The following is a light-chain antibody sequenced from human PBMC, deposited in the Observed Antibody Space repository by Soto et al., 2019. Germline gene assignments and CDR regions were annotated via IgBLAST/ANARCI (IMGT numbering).Light chain of an antibody. Sequence: QSALTQPPSASGSPGQSVTIPCTGTSSDAGGYDHVSWYQQHPGKAPKLMIYEVTKRPAGVPDRFSGSKSGNTASLTVSGLQAEDEADYFCSSDAGNYNYVFGTGTKVTVL. CDR2: EVT. J-gene: IGLJ1*01. V-gene: IGLV2-8*01. CDR3: SSDAGNYNYV. CDR1: SSDAGGYDH.